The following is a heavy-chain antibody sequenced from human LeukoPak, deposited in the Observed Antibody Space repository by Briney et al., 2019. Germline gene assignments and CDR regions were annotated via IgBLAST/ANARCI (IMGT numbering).Heavy chain of an antibody. J-gene: IGHJ4*02. V-gene: IGHV3-48*01. CDR3: ASVLEWLGRPYYFDY. Sequence: GGSLRLSCAASGFTFSSYSMNWVRQAPGKGLEWVSYISSSSSTIYYADSVKGRFTISRDNAKNSLYLQMNSLRAEDTAVYYCASVLEWLGRPYYFDYWGQGTLVTVSS. CDR2: ISSSSSTI. D-gene: IGHD3-3*01. CDR1: GFTFSSYS.